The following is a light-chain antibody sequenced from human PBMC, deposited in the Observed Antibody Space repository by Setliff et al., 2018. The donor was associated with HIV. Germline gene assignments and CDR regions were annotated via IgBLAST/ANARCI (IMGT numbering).Light chain of an antibody. J-gene: IGLJ2*01. V-gene: IGLV2-8*01. CDR3: CSYAGSTTYVV. CDR2: EVS. CDR1: SSDVGGYNY. Sequence: QSALTQPPSASGSPGQSVTISCTGTSSDVGGYNYVSWYQQHPGKAPKLMIYEVSKRPSGVPDRFSGSKSGNTASLTVSGLQAEDEADYYCCSYAGSTTYVVFGGGTQLTVL.